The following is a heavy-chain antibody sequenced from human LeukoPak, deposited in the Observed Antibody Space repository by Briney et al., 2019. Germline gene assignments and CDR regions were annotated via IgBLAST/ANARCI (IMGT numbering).Heavy chain of an antibody. CDR1: GFTFDDYA. J-gene: IGHJ3*02. CDR2: ISGDGGST. V-gene: IGHV3-43*02. CDR3: AKDCGGDCYSNGGKYSFDI. Sequence: GGSLRLSCAASGFTFDDYAMHWVRHAPGKGLEWVSLISGDGGSTYYADCVKGRFTISRDNSKNSLYLQMNSLRTEDTALYYFAKDCGGDCYSNGGKYSFDIWGQGTMVTVSS. D-gene: IGHD2-21*02.